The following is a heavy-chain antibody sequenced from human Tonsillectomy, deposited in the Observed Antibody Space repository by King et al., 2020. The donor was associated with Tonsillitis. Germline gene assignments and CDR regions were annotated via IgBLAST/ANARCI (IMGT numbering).Heavy chain of an antibody. D-gene: IGHD5-18*01. Sequence: QLVQSGAEVKKPGASVKVSCKASGYTFSDYAIHWVRQAPGQGLEWLGWINAANGDTRDSQKFEGRVIMTRDTSASTAYMELSSLRSEDTAVYYCARGEQLWLPYFDHWGQGTLVTVSS. J-gene: IGHJ4*02. V-gene: IGHV1-3*01. CDR2: INAANGDT. CDR3: ARGEQLWLPYFDH. CDR1: GYTFSDYA.